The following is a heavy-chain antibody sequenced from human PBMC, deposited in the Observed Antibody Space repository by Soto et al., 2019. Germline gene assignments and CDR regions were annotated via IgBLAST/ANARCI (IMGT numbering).Heavy chain of an antibody. D-gene: IGHD1-26*01. CDR2: FDPEDGET. J-gene: IGHJ4*02. V-gene: IGHV1-24*01. CDR1: GYTLTELS. CDR3: ATVGATKRRPDY. Sequence: VASVKVSCKVSGYTLTELSMHWVRQAPGKGLEWMGGFDPEDGETIYAQKFQGRVTMTEDTSTDTAYMELSSLRSEDTAVYYCATVGATKRRPDYWGQGTLVTVSS.